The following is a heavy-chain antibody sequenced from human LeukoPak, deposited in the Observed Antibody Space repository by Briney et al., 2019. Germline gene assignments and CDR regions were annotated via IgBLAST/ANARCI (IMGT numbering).Heavy chain of an antibody. CDR2: ISGNTEST. V-gene: IGHV3-23*01. Sequence: PGGSLRLSCAASGFTFTNYAMSWVRQTPGKGLEWVSGISGNTESTHYADSVNGRFTISRDDYKNTLYLQMDSLRAEDTAVYYCAKAYNSGWYYFDYWGQGTLVTVSS. D-gene: IGHD6-19*01. J-gene: IGHJ4*02. CDR1: GFTFTNYA. CDR3: AKAYNSGWYYFDY.